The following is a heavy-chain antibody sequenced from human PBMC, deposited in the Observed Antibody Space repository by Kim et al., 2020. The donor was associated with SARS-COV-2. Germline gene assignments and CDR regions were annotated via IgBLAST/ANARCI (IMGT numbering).Heavy chain of an antibody. D-gene: IGHD5-12*01. Sequence: ASVKVSCKASGYTFTSYAMHWVRQAPGQRLEWMGWINAGIGNTKYSQKFQGRVTITRDTSASTAYMELSSLRSEDTAVYYCARGGGYSGYDSIVGFDYWGQGTLVTVSS. CDR2: INAGIGNT. V-gene: IGHV1-3*01. CDR1: GYTFTSYA. J-gene: IGHJ4*02. CDR3: ARGGGYSGYDSIVGFDY.